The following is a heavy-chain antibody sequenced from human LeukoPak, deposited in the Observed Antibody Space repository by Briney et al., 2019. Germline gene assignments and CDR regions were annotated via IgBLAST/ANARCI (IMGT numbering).Heavy chain of an antibody. J-gene: IGHJ4*02. CDR3: AIRGSSYFDY. Sequence: GGSLRLSCAASGLTVTSNYMSWVRQAPGKGLEWVSVIYSGDSTYYTDSVKGRFTISRDNSKNTLYLQMNSLRAEDTAVYFCAIRGSSYFDYWGQGTLVTVSS. CDR1: GLTVTSNY. CDR2: IYSGDST. D-gene: IGHD6-6*01. V-gene: IGHV3-66*01.